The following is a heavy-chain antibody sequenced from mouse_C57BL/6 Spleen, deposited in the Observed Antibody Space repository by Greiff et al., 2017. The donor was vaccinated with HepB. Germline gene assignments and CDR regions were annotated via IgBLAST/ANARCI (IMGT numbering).Heavy chain of an antibody. CDR1: GYTFTDYE. CDR3: TMVIAY. CDR2: IDPENGGT. J-gene: IGHJ3*01. V-gene: IGHV1-15*01. D-gene: IGHD2-2*01. Sequence: QVQLQQSGAELVRPGASVTLSCKASGYTFTDYEMHWVKQTPVHGLEWIGAIDPENGGTAYNQKFKGKAILTADKSSSTAYMELRSLTSEDSAVYYCTMVIAYWGQGTLVTVAA.